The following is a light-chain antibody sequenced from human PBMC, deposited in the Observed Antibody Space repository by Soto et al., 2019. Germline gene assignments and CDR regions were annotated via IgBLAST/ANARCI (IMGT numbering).Light chain of an antibody. CDR3: QQYNSYSWT. CDR1: QSISYW. Sequence: DIQMTQAPSTLSASVGDRVTITCRASQSISYWLAWYQQKPGKAPTLLIYDASTLESGVPSRFSGSGFGTDFTLTISTLQPEDFGTYYCQQYNSYSWTFGQGTK. V-gene: IGKV1-5*01. J-gene: IGKJ1*01. CDR2: DAS.